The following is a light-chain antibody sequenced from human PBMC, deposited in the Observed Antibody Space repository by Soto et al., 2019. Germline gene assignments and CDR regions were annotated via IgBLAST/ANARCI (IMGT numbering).Light chain of an antibody. CDR1: SSNIGAGYD. V-gene: IGLV1-51*01. CDR2: DNN. J-gene: IGLJ2*01. Sequence: QSVLTQPPSVSGAPGQTITISCTGSSSNIGAGYDVHWYQQLPGRAPKLLIYDNNKRPSGIPDRFSGSKSGTSGTLDITGLQTGDEADYYCATWDYSLTGEVFGGGTKVTVL. CDR3: ATWDYSLTGEV.